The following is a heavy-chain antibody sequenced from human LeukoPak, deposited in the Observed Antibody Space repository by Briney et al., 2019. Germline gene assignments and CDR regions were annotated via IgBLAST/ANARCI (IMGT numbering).Heavy chain of an antibody. D-gene: IGHD3-9*01. J-gene: IGHJ3*02. CDR3: ARDPTYYDILTGYGHAFDI. CDR2: INPNSGGT. Sequence: ASVKVSCKASGYTFTGYYMHWVRQAPGQGLEWMGWINPNSGGTNYAQKFQGWVTMTRDTSISTAYMELSRLRSEDTAVYYCARDPTYYDILTGYGHAFDIWGQGTMVTVSS. V-gene: IGHV1-2*04. CDR1: GYTFTGYY.